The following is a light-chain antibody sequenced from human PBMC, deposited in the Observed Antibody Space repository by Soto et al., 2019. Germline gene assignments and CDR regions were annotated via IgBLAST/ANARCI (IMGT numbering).Light chain of an antibody. CDR2: DVS. CDR3: SSYTTSNTRQIV. Sequence: QSVLTQPASVSGSPGQPITISCTGTNSDVGGYNYVSWYQQHPGKAPKFMIYDVSSRPSGVSDRFSGSKSGNTASLTISGLQAEDEADYYCSSYTTSNTRQIVFGTGTKVTVL. V-gene: IGLV2-14*01. J-gene: IGLJ1*01. CDR1: NSDVGGYNY.